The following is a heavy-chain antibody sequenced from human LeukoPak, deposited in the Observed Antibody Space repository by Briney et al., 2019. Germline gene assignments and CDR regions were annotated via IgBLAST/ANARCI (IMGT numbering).Heavy chain of an antibody. J-gene: IGHJ6*03. Sequence: ASVKVSCKASGYYFPSYGFSWVRQAPGQGLEWMGWISTYNGNTKYAQQLQGRVTMTTVTPTTTAYLELRNLVSDDTAVYYCARAGDPAANHYKYNYMDVWGKGTTVTVSS. CDR2: ISTYNGNT. CDR3: ARAGDPAANHYKYNYMDV. D-gene: IGHD1-14*01. V-gene: IGHV1-18*01. CDR1: GYYFPSYG.